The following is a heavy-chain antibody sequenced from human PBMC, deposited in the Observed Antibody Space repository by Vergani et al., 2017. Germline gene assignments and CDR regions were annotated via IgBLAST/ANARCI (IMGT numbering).Heavy chain of an antibody. V-gene: IGHV1-24*01. CDR3: ATELRVGGPLFPDAFDI. CDR1: GYTLSELS. Sequence: QVQLVQSGAEVKKPGASVKVSCKVSGYTLSELSMHWVRQAPGKGLEWMGGFDPEDGETIYAQKFQGRVTVTEDTSTDTAYMELSSLRSEDTAVYYCATELRVGGPLFPDAFDIWGQGTMVTVSS. CDR2: FDPEDGET. D-gene: IGHD2-15*01. J-gene: IGHJ3*02.